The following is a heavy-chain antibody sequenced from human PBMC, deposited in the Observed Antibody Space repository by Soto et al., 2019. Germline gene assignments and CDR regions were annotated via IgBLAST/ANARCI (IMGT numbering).Heavy chain of an antibody. CDR2: ISGSGGST. Sequence: GGSLRLSCAASGFTFSSYAMSWVRQAPGKGLEWVSAISGSGGSTYYADSVKGRFTISRDNSKNTLYLQMNSLRAEDTALYYCAKATNRWFGELYYFDYWGQGTLVTVSS. V-gene: IGHV3-23*01. J-gene: IGHJ4*02. CDR3: AKATNRWFGELYYFDY. D-gene: IGHD3-10*01. CDR1: GFTFSSYA.